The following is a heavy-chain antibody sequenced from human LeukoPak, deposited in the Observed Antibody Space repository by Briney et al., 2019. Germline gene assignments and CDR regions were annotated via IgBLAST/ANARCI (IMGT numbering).Heavy chain of an antibody. CDR1: GFTFSSYA. CDR3: LIRAYSRYYNWFDP. J-gene: IGHJ5*02. D-gene: IGHD6-13*01. Sequence: GGSLRLSCAASGFTFSSYAMSWVRQAPGKGLEWVSAVSGSGGSTYCADSVKGRFTISRDNSKNTLYLQMNSLRAEDTAVYYCLIRAYSRYYNWFDPWGQGTLVTVSS. CDR2: VSGSGGST. V-gene: IGHV3-23*01.